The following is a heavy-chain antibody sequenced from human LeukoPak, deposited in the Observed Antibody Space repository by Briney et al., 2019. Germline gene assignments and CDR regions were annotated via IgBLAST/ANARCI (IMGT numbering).Heavy chain of an antibody. CDR3: ARADPSGPPGY. J-gene: IGHJ4*02. Sequence: ASVKVSCKASGYTFRTYDINWVRQATGQGLEWMGWMNSNNGKTAYAQKFQGRVTMTRDTSKSTAYMELSSLTSEDTAVYYCARADPSGPPGYWGQGTLVTVSS. CDR1: GYTFRTYD. V-gene: IGHV1-8*01. CDR2: MNSNNGKT. D-gene: IGHD6-19*01.